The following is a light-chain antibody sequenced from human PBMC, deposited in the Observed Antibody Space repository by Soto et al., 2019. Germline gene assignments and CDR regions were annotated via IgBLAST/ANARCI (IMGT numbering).Light chain of an antibody. J-gene: IGKJ2*01. Sequence: AIRMTQSPSSFSASTGDRVTITCRASQGISSYLAWYQQKPGKAPKLLIYAASTLQSGVPSRFSGSGSGTDFTLTISCLQYEDFATYYCQQYYSYPQYTFGQGTKLEIK. CDR2: AAS. CDR3: QQYYSYPQYT. CDR1: QGISSY. V-gene: IGKV1-8*01.